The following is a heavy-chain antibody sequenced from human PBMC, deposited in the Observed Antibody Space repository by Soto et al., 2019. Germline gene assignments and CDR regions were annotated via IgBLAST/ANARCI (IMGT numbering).Heavy chain of an antibody. V-gene: IGHV1-18*01. CDR3: ARPTDFYYYAMDV. CDR2: ISGYNGNT. J-gene: IGHJ6*02. CDR1: GYTFTSFG. Sequence: QVQLVQSGADVKKPGASVKVSCKASGYTFTSFGINWVRQAPGQGLEWMGWISGYNGNTNYAQNLQDRVTMTRDTSASTAYMGLRRLRSDDTAVYYCARPTDFYYYAMDVWGQGTTVTVSS.